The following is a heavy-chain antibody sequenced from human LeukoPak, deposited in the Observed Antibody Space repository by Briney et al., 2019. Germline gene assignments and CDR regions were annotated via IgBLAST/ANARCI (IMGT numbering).Heavy chain of an antibody. CDR3: AKVGFPDY. CDR2: IWLDGSNN. Sequence: GGSLRLVCAASGFTFSSYGMRWVRLPPGRWLGWEAVIWLDGSNNYYADSVADRLTLSTDHSMTTLYMQITRQRATRRAINYCAKVGFPDYWGQGTLVTVCS. J-gene: IGHJ4*02. CDR1: GFTFSSYG. V-gene: IGHV3-33*06.